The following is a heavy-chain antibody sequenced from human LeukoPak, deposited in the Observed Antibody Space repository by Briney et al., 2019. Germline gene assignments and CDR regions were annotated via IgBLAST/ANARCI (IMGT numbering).Heavy chain of an antibody. CDR2: IYRSGST. CDR3: ATMGSGSYFNY. V-gene: IGHV4-30-2*01. J-gene: IGHJ4*02. CDR1: GGSISSGGYP. Sequence: SETLSLTCAVSGGSISSGGYPWSWIRQPPGKGLEWTGYIYRSGSTYYNPSLKSRVTISVDRSKNQFSLKLSSVTAADTAVYYCATMGSGSYFNYWGQGSLVTVSS. D-gene: IGHD1-26*01.